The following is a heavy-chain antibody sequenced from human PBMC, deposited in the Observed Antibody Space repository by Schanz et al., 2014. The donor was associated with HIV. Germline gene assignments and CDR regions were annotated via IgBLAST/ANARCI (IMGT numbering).Heavy chain of an antibody. CDR1: GYTFTSYG. J-gene: IGHJ4*02. V-gene: IGHV1-18*01. D-gene: IGHD6-19*01. CDR3: ARDFSGWTEFDY. CDR2: ISAYDGNT. Sequence: QVQLVQSGAEVKKPGASVKVSCKASGYTFTSYGISWVRQAPGQGLEWMGWISAYDGNTNYAQKFQGRVTMTTDTSTTTAYMNLRSLRSDDTAVYYCARDFSGWTEFDYWGQGTLVTVSS.